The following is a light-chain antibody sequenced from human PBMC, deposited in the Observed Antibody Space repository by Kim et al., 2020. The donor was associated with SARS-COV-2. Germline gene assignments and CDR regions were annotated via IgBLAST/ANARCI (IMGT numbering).Light chain of an antibody. CDR2: WAS. J-gene: IGKJ2*01. Sequence: DIVMTQSPDSLAVSLGERATINCKSSQSVLYSSNNKNYLAWYQQKPGQPPKLLIYWASTRESGVPDRFSGSGSGTDFTLTISSPQAEDVAVYYCQQYYSTPRTFGQGTKLEI. CDR3: QQYYSTPRT. CDR1: QSVLYSSNNKNY. V-gene: IGKV4-1*01.